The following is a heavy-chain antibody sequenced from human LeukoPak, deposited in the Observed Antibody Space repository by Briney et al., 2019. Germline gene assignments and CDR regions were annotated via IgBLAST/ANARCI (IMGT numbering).Heavy chain of an antibody. CDR2: IYYSGST. CDR3: ARDSPDWYFDL. Sequence: SETLSLTCTVSGGSISSSSYYWGWIRQPPGKGLEWIGSIYYSGSTYYNPSLKSRVTISVDTSKNQFSLKLSSVTAADTAVYYCARDSPDWYFDLWGRGTLVTVSS. CDR1: GGSISSSSYY. V-gene: IGHV4-39*07. J-gene: IGHJ2*01.